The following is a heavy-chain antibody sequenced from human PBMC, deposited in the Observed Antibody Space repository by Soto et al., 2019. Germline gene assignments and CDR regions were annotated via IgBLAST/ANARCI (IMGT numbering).Heavy chain of an antibody. Sequence: QVQLVQSGAEVKKPGASVKVSCKASGYTFTSYGISWVRQAPGQGLEWMGWISAYNGNTNYAQKRQGRVTMTTATCTSTAYRERRSLRPDATAVYDGARASGSSYWFAPWGQGTLVTVSS. V-gene: IGHV1-18*01. CDR3: ARASGSSYWFAP. CDR2: ISAYNGNT. J-gene: IGHJ5*02. D-gene: IGHD1-26*01. CDR1: GYTFTSYG.